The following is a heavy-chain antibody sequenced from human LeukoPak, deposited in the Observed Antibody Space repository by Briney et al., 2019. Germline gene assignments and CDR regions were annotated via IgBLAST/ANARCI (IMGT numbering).Heavy chain of an antibody. CDR1: GYTFTGYY. D-gene: IGHD2-15*01. J-gene: IGHJ4*02. CDR3: AREHCSGGSCYASFDY. V-gene: IGHV1-2*02. CDR2: INPNSGGT. Sequence: ASVKVSCKASGYTFTGYYMHWVRQAPGQGLEWMGWINPNSGGTNYAQKFQGRVTMTRDTSISTAYMELSRLRSDDTAVYYCAREHCSGGSCYASFDYWGQGTLVTVSS.